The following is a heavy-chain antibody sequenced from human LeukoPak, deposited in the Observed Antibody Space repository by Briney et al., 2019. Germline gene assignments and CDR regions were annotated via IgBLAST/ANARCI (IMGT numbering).Heavy chain of an antibody. CDR1: GHSVSSRSAT. J-gene: IGHJ5*01. V-gene: IGHV6-1*01. D-gene: IGHD3-10*01. CDR2: TYYRSKWYN. CDR3: VRGYSQRFDS. Sequence: SQTLSLTCAISGHSVSSRSATWDWIRQSPSRSLEWLGRTYYRSKWYNGNEESMKSRLAINPDTSKNQFSLQLNSVIPEDTAVYYCVRGYSQRFDSWGQGTLVTVSS.